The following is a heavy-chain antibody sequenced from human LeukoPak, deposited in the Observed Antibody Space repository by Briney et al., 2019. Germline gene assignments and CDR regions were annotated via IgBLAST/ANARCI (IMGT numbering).Heavy chain of an antibody. V-gene: IGHV4-59*01. CDR3: ARSNGSGSYYNYYYYYYMDV. CDR2: IYYSGST. J-gene: IGHJ6*03. D-gene: IGHD3-10*01. CDR1: GGSFSGYY. Sequence: SETLSLTCAVYGGSFSGYYWSWIRQPPGKGLEWIGYIYYSGSTNYNPSLKSRVTISVDTSKNQFSLKLSSVTAADTAVYYCARSNGSGSYYNYYYYYYMDVWGEGTTVTISS.